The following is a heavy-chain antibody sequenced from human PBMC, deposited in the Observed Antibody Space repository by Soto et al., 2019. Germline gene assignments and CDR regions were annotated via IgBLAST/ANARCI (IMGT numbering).Heavy chain of an antibody. CDR1: GFTVSSNY. CDR3: ARYYDFWSGSPGPYYYYGMAV. D-gene: IGHD3-3*01. V-gene: IGHV3-66*01. J-gene: IGHJ6*02. Sequence: GGSLRLSCAASGFTVSSNYMSWVRQAPGKGLEWVSVIYSGGSTYYADSVKGRFTISRDNSKNTLYLQMNSLRAEDTAVYYCARYYDFWSGSPGPYYYYGMAVRGQGTTVTVSS. CDR2: IYSGGST.